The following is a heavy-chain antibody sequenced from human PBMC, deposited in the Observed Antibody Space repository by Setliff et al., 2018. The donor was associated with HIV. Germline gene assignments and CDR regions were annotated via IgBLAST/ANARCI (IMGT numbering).Heavy chain of an antibody. CDR1: GDSIGTYY. V-gene: IGHV4-59*08. CDR2: FYYGGST. Sequence: SETLSLTCSVSGDSIGTYYWNWIRQTPGKRLEWIGFFYYGGSTPYSPSLKSRVTMSLATSKNQFSLNLTSVTAADTSVYYFARHRDGGTYPLDYWGQGTLVTVSS. D-gene: IGHD1-26*01. J-gene: IGHJ4*02. CDR3: ARHRDGGTYPLDY.